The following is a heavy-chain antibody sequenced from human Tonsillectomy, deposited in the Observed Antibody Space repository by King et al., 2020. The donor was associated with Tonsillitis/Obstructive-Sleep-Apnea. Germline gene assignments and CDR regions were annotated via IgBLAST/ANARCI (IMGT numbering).Heavy chain of an antibody. J-gene: IGHJ4*02. V-gene: IGHV1-46*01. CDR1: GYTFTDYY. Sequence: QLVQSGAEVRKPGASVKVSCRASGYTFTDYYIHWVRQAPGQGLEWVGMINPSVGSTRYAQIFQDRVTLTRDTSTSFVYMELGSLTYADTAVYFCGALGRWDNFDYWGQGTLVTVSS. D-gene: IGHD7-27*01. CDR3: GALGRWDNFDY. CDR2: INPSVGST.